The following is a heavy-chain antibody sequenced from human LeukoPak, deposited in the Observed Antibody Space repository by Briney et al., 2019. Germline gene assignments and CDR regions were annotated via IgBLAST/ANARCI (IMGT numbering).Heavy chain of an antibody. D-gene: IGHD4-17*01. Sequence: GASVKVSCKTSGGTCNNSAISWVRQAPGQGLEWLGGIMPLFGAAGYAQKFQGRVTITKDESTRTVYLELTSLTSDDTAVYYCARDVHGDYGSGWFDPWGQGTLVSVSS. CDR1: GGTCNNSA. CDR2: IMPLFGAA. V-gene: IGHV1-69*05. CDR3: ARDVHGDYGSGWFDP. J-gene: IGHJ5*02.